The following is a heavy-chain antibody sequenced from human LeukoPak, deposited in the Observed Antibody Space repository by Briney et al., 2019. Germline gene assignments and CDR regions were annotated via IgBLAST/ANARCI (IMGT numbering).Heavy chain of an antibody. D-gene: IGHD3-10*01. J-gene: IGHJ5*02. CDR1: GYTFTSYD. CDR3: ARGLIETQGLVIKSVLLWFGELSP. CDR2: MNPNSGNT. Sequence: ASVKVSCKASGYTFTSYDINWVRQATGQGLEWMGWMNPNSGNTGYAQKFQGRVTMTRNTSISTAYMELSGLRSEDAAVYYCARGLIETQGLVIKSVLLWFGELSPWGQGTLVTVSS. V-gene: IGHV1-8*01.